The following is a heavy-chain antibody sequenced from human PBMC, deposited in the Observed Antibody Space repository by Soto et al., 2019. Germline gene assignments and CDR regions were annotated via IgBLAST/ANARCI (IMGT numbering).Heavy chain of an antibody. CDR3: ARHLRGYGLSYYYYGMDV. Sequence: TLSLTCTVSGASISNNYWSWIRQPPGKGLEWIGYIYYSGSTNYNPSLKSRVTISVDTSKNQFSLKLSSVTAADAAVYYCARHLRGYGLSYYYYGMDVWGQGT. V-gene: IGHV4-59*08. CDR1: GASISNNY. D-gene: IGHD5-12*01. J-gene: IGHJ6*02. CDR2: IYYSGST.